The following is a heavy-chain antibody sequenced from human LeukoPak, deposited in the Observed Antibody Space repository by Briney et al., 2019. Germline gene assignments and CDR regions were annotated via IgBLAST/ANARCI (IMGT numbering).Heavy chain of an antibody. Sequence: PSETLSLTCAVYGGSFSGYHWSWIRRPPGKGLEWIGEINHSGSTNSNPSLKSRVTTSVDTSKNQFSLKLNSVTAADTAVYYCARAPTYVCDICCPSPYYMDVWGKGTPVTVSS. CDR2: INHSGST. D-gene: IGHD3-9*01. CDR3: ARAPTYVCDICCPSPYYMDV. CDR1: GGSFSGYH. J-gene: IGHJ6*03. V-gene: IGHV4-34*01.